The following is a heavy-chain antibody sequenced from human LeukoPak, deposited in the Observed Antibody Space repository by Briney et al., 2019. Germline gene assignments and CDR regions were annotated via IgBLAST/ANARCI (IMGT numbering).Heavy chain of an antibody. D-gene: IGHD3-9*01. Sequence: GGSLRLSCVASGFSFSSYTMSWVRQAPGKGLEWVAKMKEDGSDIHYVDSVKGRFTICRDNAKNSLCLQMSSLTVEDTAVYYCARGGARYLDSWGQGILVTVSS. CDR1: GFSFSSYT. V-gene: IGHV3-7*01. CDR3: ARGGARYLDS. J-gene: IGHJ4*02. CDR2: MKEDGSDI.